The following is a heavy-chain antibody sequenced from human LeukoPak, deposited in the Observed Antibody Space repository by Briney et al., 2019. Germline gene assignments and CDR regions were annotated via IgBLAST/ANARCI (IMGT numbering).Heavy chain of an antibody. CDR3: ARVFGPNGDYFDY. CDR2: IIPITGIA. CDR1: GGTFGRYA. Sequence: GASVKVSCKASGGTFGRYAISWVRQAPGQGLEWMGRIIPITGIANYAQKFQGRVTITADKSTSTAYMELSSLRSEDTAVYYCARVFGPNGDYFDYWGQGTLVTVSS. V-gene: IGHV1-69*04. J-gene: IGHJ4*02. D-gene: IGHD2-8*01.